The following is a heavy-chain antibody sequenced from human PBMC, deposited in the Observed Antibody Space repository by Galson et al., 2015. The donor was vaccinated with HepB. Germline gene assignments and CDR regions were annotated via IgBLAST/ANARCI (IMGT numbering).Heavy chain of an antibody. CDR1: VFNFRTYG. Sequence: SLRLSCAASVFNFRTYGMSWVRQAPGKGLQWVSTINDSGGNTHYADSVKGRFTISRDNSKNTLYLHMNSLRAEDTAVYYCAKDAGGTDSGPLEYWGQGTLVTVSS. CDR2: INDSGGNT. J-gene: IGHJ4*02. CDR3: AKDAGGTDSGPLEY. V-gene: IGHV3-23*01. D-gene: IGHD1-26*01.